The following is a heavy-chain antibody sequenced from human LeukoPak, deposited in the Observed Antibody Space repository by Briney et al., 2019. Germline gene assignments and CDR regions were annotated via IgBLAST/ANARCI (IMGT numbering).Heavy chain of an antibody. Sequence: SETLSLTCTVSGGSISSYYWSWIRQPPGKGLEWIGYIYYSGSTNYNPSLKSRVTISVDTSKNQFSLKLSSVTAADTAVYYCARAAHQVFDYWGQGTLVTVSS. CDR1: GGSISSYY. J-gene: IGHJ4*02. D-gene: IGHD6-25*01. CDR2: IYYSGST. V-gene: IGHV4-59*01. CDR3: ARAAHQVFDY.